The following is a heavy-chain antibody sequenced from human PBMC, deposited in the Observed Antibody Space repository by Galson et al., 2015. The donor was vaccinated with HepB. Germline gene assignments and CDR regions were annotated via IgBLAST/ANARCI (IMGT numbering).Heavy chain of an antibody. V-gene: IGHV4-4*02. CDR1: GASISTNHW. D-gene: IGHD2-15*01. CDR2: VHFSGTT. CDR3: ARGLPSKNNFCSYGSCDRDPFDP. Sequence: ETLSLTCAISGASISTNHWWSWVRQSPEKGLEWIGEVHFSGTTRYNPSLESRVTISVDKSKNNFSLKLNSVTAADTAVYYCARGLPSKNNFCSYGSCDRDPFDPWGQGIVVAVSS. J-gene: IGHJ5*02.